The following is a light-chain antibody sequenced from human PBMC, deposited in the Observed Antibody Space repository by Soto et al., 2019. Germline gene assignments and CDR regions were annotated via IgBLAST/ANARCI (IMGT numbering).Light chain of an antibody. Sequence: EIVWTQSPGTLSLSPGERATLSCRASQSVSSSHLAWYQQKPGQAPRLLIYGASSRATGIPDRFSGSGSGTYFTLTISRLEPEDFAVYYCQQYGSAPPGTFGQGTKLEIK. V-gene: IGKV3-20*01. CDR3: QQYGSAPPGT. CDR1: QSVSSSH. J-gene: IGKJ2*01. CDR2: GAS.